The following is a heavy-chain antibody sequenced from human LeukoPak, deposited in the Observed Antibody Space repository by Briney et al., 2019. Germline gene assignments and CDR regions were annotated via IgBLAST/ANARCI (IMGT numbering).Heavy chain of an antibody. V-gene: IGHV3-23*01. CDR1: GFTFSNYA. Sequence: GGSLRLSCASSGFTFSNYAMSWVRQAPGKGLEWVSGISGSGGRTYYADSVKGRFTMSRDNSKNTLYLQMNSLRAEDTAVHYCAKLGSGWFLDYFDYWGQGILVTVSS. J-gene: IGHJ4*02. D-gene: IGHD6-19*01. CDR2: ISGSGGRT. CDR3: AKLGSGWFLDYFDY.